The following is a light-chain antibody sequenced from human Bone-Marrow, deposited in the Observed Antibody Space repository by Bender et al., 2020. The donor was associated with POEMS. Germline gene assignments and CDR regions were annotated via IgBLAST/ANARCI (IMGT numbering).Light chain of an antibody. Sequence: QSALTQPASVSGSPGQSITISCTGTSSDVGVSNSVSWYQQYPGKAPKLIIYDVSYRPSGVSNRFSASKSGNTASLTISGLQAEDEAEYYCSSYTIGTTPWVFGGGTKLTVV. CDR2: DVS. CDR1: SSDVGVSNS. V-gene: IGLV2-14*03. CDR3: SSYTIGTTPWV. J-gene: IGLJ3*02.